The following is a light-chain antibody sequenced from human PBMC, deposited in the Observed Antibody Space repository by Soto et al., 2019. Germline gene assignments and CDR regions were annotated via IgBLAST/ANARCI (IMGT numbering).Light chain of an antibody. CDR1: QSVLYSSNNKNY. CDR2: WAS. J-gene: IGKJ2*01. Sequence: DIVMTQSPDSLAVSLGERATINCKSSQSVLYSSNNKNYLAWYQQRPGQPPKLLIYWASTRESGVPDRFSGSGSGTYFTLTITSQQAEDVSVYYCQQYESTPPTFGQGTKLEIK. CDR3: QQYESTPPT. V-gene: IGKV4-1*01.